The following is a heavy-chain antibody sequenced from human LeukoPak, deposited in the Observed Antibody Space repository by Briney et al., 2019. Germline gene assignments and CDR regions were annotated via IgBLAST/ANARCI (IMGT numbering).Heavy chain of an antibody. J-gene: IGHJ3*02. V-gene: IGHV4-39*07. CDR2: LYYSGST. D-gene: IGHD6-13*01. CDR1: GGSISSSSYY. Sequence: SETLSLTCTVSGGSISSSSYYWGWIRQPPGKGLEWIGSLYYSGSTYYNPSLKSRVTISVDTSKNQFSLKLSSVTAADTAVYYCARDQERRYSSSWYHAFDIWGQGTMVTASS. CDR3: ARDQERRYSSSWYHAFDI.